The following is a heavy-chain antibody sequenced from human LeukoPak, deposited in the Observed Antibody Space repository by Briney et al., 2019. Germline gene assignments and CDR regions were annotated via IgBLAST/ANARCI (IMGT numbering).Heavy chain of an antibody. V-gene: IGHV4-4*07. CDR3: ARDTGEDWYFDL. CDR2: IYTSGST. D-gene: IGHD7-27*01. Sequence: SETLSLTCTVSGDSITGYYWSWIRQSAGKGLEWIGRIYTSGSTNYNPSLKSRVTMSVDTSKNQFSLKLSSVTAADTGVYYCARDTGEDWYFDLWGRGTLVTVSS. CDR1: GDSITGYY. J-gene: IGHJ2*01.